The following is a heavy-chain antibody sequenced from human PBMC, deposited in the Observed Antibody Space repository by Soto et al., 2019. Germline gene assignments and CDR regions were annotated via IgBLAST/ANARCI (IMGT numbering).Heavy chain of an antibody. CDR3: ASEKWDDSDI. V-gene: IGHV1-3*01. CDR2: INAGNGNT. D-gene: IGHD2-8*01. Sequence: ASVKVSCKASGYTFTSYAMHWVRQAPGQRLEWMGWINAGNGNTKYSQKFQSRATITRDTSASTAYRELSSLRSEDTAVYYCASEKWDDSDIWGQGTMVTVSS. J-gene: IGHJ3*02. CDR1: GYTFTSYA.